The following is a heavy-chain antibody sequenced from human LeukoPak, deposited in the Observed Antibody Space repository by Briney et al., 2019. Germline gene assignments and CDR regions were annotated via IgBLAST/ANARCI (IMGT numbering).Heavy chain of an antibody. Sequence: GGSLRLSCAASGFTFSSYGMHWVRQPQGEGLEWVAVISYDGSKKYSAESVKGRFTISRDNSKNTLYLQTNSLRPEDTAVYFCARANGQLWTTPDYWGQGTLVTISS. CDR1: GFTFSSYG. CDR2: ISYDGSKK. V-gene: IGHV3-30*03. CDR3: ARANGQLWTTPDY. D-gene: IGHD5-18*01. J-gene: IGHJ4*02.